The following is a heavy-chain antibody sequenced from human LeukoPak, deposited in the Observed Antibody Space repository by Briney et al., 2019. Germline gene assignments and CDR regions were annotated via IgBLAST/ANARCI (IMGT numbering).Heavy chain of an antibody. D-gene: IGHD3-10*01. J-gene: IGHJ4*02. V-gene: IGHV3-30*02. Sequence: GGSLRLSCAASGFTFSTYGMHWVRQAPGKGLEWVSFMWYDGSNKYYADSVKGRFTISRDNSKNTLYLQMNSLRAEDTAVYYCAKIRGVTKYYFDYWGQGTLVTVSS. CDR3: AKIRGVTKYYFDY. CDR2: MWYDGSNK. CDR1: GFTFSTYG.